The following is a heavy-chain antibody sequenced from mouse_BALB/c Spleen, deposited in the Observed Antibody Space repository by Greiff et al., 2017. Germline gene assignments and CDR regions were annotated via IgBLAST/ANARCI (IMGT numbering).Heavy chain of an antibody. CDR3: AREKGGVMDY. CDR1: GYSITSDYA. J-gene: IGHJ4*01. CDR2: ISYSGST. Sequence: EVKLVESGPGLVKPSQSLSLTCTVTGYSITSDYAWNWIRQFPGNKLEWMGYISYSGSTSYNPSLKSRISITRDTSKNQFFLQLNSVTTEDTATYYCAREKGGVMDYWGQGTSVTVSS. V-gene: IGHV3-2*02.